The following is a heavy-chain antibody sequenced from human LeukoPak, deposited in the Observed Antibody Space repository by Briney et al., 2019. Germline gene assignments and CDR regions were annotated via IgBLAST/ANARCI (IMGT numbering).Heavy chain of an antibody. J-gene: IGHJ1*01. CDR3: ASTVVTAIEEEYFQH. Sequence: SETLSLTCAVYGGSFSGYYWSWIRQPPGKGLEWIGEINHSGSTNYNPSLKSRVTISVDTSKNQFSLKLSSVTAADTAVYYCASTVVTAIEEEYFQHWGQGTLVSVSS. CDR2: INHSGST. CDR1: GGSFSGYY. D-gene: IGHD2-21*02. V-gene: IGHV4-34*01.